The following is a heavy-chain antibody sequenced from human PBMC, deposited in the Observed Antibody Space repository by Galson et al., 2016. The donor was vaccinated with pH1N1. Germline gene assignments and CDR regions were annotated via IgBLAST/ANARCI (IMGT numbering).Heavy chain of an antibody. D-gene: IGHD1-26*01. J-gene: IGHJ4*02. CDR1: GYTFTTSY. CDR2: IDPSGGGT. Sequence: SCKASGYTFTTSYIHWVRQAPGEGLEWMGVIDPSGGGTTYAQKFQARVTMTRDTSTSTVYLDLSRLKSEDTSAYYCTRDLGRRREFWGQGTLVTVSS. CDR3: TRDLGRRREF. V-gene: IGHV1-46*01.